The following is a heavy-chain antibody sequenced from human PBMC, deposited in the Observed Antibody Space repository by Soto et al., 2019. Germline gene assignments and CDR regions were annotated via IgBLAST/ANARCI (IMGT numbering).Heavy chain of an antibody. CDR1: GYTFTSYA. CDR2: INAGNGNT. V-gene: IGHV1-3*05. Sequence: QVQLVQSGAEEKKPGASVKVSCKASGYTFTSYAMHWVRQAPGQRLEWMGWINAGNGNTKYSQKFQGRGTITRDTSASTAYMELRSLRSEDTAVSYCARGSGVVVTDWGQGTLVTVSS. D-gene: IGHD2-2*01. J-gene: IGHJ4*02. CDR3: ARGSGVVVTD.